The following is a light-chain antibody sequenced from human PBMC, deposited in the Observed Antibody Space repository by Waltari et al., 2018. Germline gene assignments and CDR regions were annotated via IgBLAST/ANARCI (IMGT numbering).Light chain of an antibody. CDR3: CSYAGSYTFWV. CDR2: DVS. CDR1: SSDVGGYNY. J-gene: IGLJ3*02. V-gene: IGLV2-11*01. Sequence: QSALTQPRSVSGSPGQSVTISCTGTSSDVGGYNYVSWYQQHPGKAPKLIINDVSKRPSGVPDRFSGSKSGNTASLTISGLQAEDEADYYCCSYAGSYTFWVFGGGTKLTVL.